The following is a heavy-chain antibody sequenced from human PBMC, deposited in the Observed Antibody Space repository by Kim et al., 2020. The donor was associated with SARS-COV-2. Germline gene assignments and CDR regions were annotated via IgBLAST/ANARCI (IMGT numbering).Heavy chain of an antibody. CDR1: GFTFSSFW. V-gene: IGHV3-7*01. J-gene: IGHJ6*02. CDR3: ARGRGVDV. Sequence: GGSLRLSCAASGFTFSSFWMNWVHQAPGKGLEWVANINQDGSERYYVDSVKGRFTISRDNAKNSLYLQMNSLRADDTAVYYCARGRGVDVWGQGTTVTVS. CDR2: INQDGSER.